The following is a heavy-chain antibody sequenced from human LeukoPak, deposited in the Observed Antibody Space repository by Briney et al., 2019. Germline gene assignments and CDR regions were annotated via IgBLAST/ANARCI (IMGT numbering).Heavy chain of an antibody. CDR1: GGSISSSSYY. Sequence: PSETLSLTCTVSGGSISSSSYYWGWIRQPPGKGLEWIGSMYYSGSTYYNPSLKSRVTISVDTSKNQFSLKLSSVTAADTAVYYCARATSVAGTRFDYWGQGTLVTVSS. D-gene: IGHD6-19*01. J-gene: IGHJ4*02. CDR2: MYYSGST. V-gene: IGHV4-39*07. CDR3: ARATSVAGTRFDY.